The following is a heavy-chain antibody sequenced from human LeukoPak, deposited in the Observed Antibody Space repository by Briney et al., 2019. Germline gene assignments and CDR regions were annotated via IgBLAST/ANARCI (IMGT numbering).Heavy chain of an antibody. J-gene: IGHJ4*02. D-gene: IGHD5-18*01. CDR3: ARMDTAMVVYFDF. CDR2: IYYSGNT. CDR1: GGSISSSIYY. V-gene: IGHV4-39*01. Sequence: SETLSLTCTASGGSISSSIYYWGWLRQPPGKGLEWIGSIYYSGNTYYNPSLKSRVTISVDTSKNQFSLKLSSVTAADTAVYYCARMDTAMVVYFDFWGQGTLVTVSS.